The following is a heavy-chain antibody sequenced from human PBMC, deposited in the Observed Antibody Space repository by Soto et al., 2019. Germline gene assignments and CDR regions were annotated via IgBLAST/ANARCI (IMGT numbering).Heavy chain of an antibody. CDR2: INAGNGNT. J-gene: IGHJ6*03. CDR3: ARGFSRDCSGGSCSSEDYSYYYMDV. Sequence: ASVKVSCKASGYTFTSYAMHWVRQAPGQRLEWMGWINAGNGNTKYSQKFQGRVTITRDTSASTAYMELSSLRSEDTAVYYCARGFSRDCSGGSCSSEDYSYYYMDVWGKGTTVTVSS. CDR1: GYTFTSYA. D-gene: IGHD2-15*01. V-gene: IGHV1-3*01.